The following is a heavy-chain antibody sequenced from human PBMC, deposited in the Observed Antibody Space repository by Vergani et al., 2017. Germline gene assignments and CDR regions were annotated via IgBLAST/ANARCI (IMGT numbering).Heavy chain of an antibody. D-gene: IGHD5-24*01. Sequence: QVQLQQWGAGLLKPSETLSLTCAVYGGSFSGYYWSWIRQPPGKGLEWIGEINHSGSTNYNPSLKSRVTISVDTSKNQFSLKLSSVTAADAAVYYCARSIRHYYYMDVWGKGTTVTVSS. V-gene: IGHV4-34*01. CDR2: INHSGST. J-gene: IGHJ6*03. CDR1: GGSFSGYY. CDR3: ARSIRHYYYMDV.